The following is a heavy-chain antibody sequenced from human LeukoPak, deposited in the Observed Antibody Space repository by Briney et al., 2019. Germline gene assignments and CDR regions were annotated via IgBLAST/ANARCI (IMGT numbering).Heavy chain of an antibody. CDR1: GYRFANYW. CDR2: IYPRDSDT. V-gene: IGHV5-51*01. D-gene: IGHD6-25*01. CDR3: ARSDSATLTCFDP. Sequence: GESLKISCKGSGYRFANYWIDWVRQMPGRGLEWMGSIYPRDSDTKYNPSFQGQVSISADKSISTAYLQWNSLQASDTAIYYCARSDSATLTCFDPWGQGTLVTVSS. J-gene: IGHJ5*02.